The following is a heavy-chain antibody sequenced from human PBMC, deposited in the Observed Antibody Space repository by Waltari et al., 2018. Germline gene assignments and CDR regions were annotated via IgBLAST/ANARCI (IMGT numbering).Heavy chain of an antibody. D-gene: IGHD2-2*01. Sequence: VQLVESGGGLMQPGGSLRLSCADSGFSVRRNYMSWVRQAPGKGLEWVSLIYTDGTAYYADSVKGRFTISRDNSKNTLNLQMNSLRAEDTAVYYCTREDQGQPGGYWGQGTLVTVSS. CDR1: GFSVRRNY. CDR2: IYTDGTA. V-gene: IGHV3-53*01. J-gene: IGHJ4*02. CDR3: TREDQGQPGGY.